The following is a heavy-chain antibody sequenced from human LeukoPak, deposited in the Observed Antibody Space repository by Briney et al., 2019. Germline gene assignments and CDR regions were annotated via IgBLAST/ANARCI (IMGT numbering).Heavy chain of an antibody. V-gene: IGHV4-59*01. CDR2: IYYSGST. D-gene: IGHD4-17*01. J-gene: IGHJ4*02. CDR1: GGSIGSYY. Sequence: PSETLSLTCTVSGGSIGSYYWSWIRQPPGKGLEWIGYIYYSGSTNYNPSLKSRVTISVDTSKNQFSLKLSSVTAADTAVYYCASGKTTVTFDYWGQGTLVTVSS. CDR3: ASGKTTVTFDY.